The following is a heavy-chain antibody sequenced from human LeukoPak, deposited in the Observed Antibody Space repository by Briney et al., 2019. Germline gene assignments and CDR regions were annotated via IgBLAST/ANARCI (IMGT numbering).Heavy chain of an antibody. CDR2: TYYRSKWYN. D-gene: IGHD2-2*01. J-gene: IGHJ4*02. CDR1: GDSVSSNSAA. CDR3: ARDPYCSSTSCPQAGFDY. Sequence: SQTLSLTCAISGDSVSSNSAAWNWIRQSPSRGLEWLGRTYYRSKWYNDYAVSVKSRITINPDTSKNQFSLQLNSVTPEDTAVYYCARDPYCSSTSCPQAGFDYWGQGTLVTVSS. V-gene: IGHV6-1*01.